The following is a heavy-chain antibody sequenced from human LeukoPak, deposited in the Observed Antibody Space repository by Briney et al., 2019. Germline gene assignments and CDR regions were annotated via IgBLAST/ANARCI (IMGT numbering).Heavy chain of an antibody. J-gene: IGHJ5*02. V-gene: IGHV4-59*01. Sequence: SETLSLTCTVSGGSISSYYWSWLRQPPGKGLEWIGYIYYSGSTNYNPSLKSRVTISVDTSKNQFSLNLSSVTAADTAVYYCARFSYSNNYHWFDPWGQGMLVTVSS. CDR2: IYYSGST. CDR3: ARFSYSNNYHWFDP. D-gene: IGHD6-13*01. CDR1: GGSISSYY.